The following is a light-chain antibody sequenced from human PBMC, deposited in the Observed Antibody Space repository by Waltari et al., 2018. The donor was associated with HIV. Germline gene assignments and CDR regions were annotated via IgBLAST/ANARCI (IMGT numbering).Light chain of an antibody. J-gene: IGKJ2*01. CDR2: KAS. V-gene: IGKV1-5*03. CDR3: QQYNSDFYT. CDR1: QNLDSW. Sequence: IQMTQFPSILSASVGDRVTITCRASQNLDSWLAWDQQRPGRAPKLLIYKASTLEYGIPARFSGSGSGTNFTLTINSLHPDDFATYFCQQYNSDFYTFGQGTRLDLK.